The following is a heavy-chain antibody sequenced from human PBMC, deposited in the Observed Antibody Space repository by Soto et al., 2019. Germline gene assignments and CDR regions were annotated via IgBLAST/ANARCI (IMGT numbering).Heavy chain of an antibody. D-gene: IGHD6-19*01. Sequence: PSETLSLTCTVSGGSINTGGYFWTWIRQHPGKGLEWIGYIASSGSTYYNPSLKGRLTIAADTSENQFSLRLTSVTAADTAVYYCARYSGWYSYNWFDPWGQGTLVTV. CDR3: ARYSGWYSYNWFDP. CDR2: IASSGST. CDR1: GGSINTGGYF. J-gene: IGHJ5*02. V-gene: IGHV4-31*03.